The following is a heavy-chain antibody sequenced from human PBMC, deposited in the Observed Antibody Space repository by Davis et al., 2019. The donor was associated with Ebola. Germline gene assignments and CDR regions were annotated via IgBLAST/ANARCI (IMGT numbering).Heavy chain of an antibody. Sequence: GESLKISCVASGFTFSSYTLNWVRQAPGKGLEWVSSISSRSESIPYADSVKGRFTISRDNAKNSLYLQMNSLRAEDTAVYYCARGDGYNYWDYWGQGTLVTVSS. J-gene: IGHJ4*02. V-gene: IGHV3-21*01. CDR3: ARGDGYNYWDY. CDR2: ISSRSESI. CDR1: GFTFSSYT. D-gene: IGHD5-24*01.